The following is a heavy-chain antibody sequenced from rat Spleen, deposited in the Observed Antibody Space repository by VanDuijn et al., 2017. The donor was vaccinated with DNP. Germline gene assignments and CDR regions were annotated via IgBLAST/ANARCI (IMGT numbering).Heavy chain of an antibody. Sequence: EVKLVEPGGGLVQPGRSLRLSCAASGFNFKAYWMGWVRQAPGKGLEWIGEINDDSSTINYTPSLKDKFTISRDNAQNTLYLQMSKLGSEDTAIYYCARANSGWYFDFWGPGTMVTVSS. CDR1: GFNFKAYW. J-gene: IGHJ1*01. CDR3: ARANSGWYFDF. CDR2: INDDSSTI. D-gene: IGHD4-3*01. V-gene: IGHV4-2*01.